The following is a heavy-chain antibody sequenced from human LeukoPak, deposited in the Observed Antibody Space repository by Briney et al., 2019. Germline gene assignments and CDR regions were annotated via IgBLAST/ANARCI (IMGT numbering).Heavy chain of an antibody. CDR2: ISYDGSNK. D-gene: IGHD6-13*01. J-gene: IGHJ6*02. Sequence: GRSLRLSCAASGFTFSSYAMHWVRQAPGKGLEWVAVISYDGSNKYYADSVKGRFTISRDNSKNTLYLQMNSLRAEDTAVYYCARDGSSSWYNYYYGMDVWGQGTTVTVSS. CDR1: GFTFSSYA. CDR3: ARDGSSSWYNYYYGMDV. V-gene: IGHV3-30-3*01.